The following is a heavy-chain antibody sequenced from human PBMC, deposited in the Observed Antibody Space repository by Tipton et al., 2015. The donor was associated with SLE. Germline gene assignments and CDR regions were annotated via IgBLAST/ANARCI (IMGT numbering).Heavy chain of an antibody. CDR3: ARTIFDSWTGYHYYYFDF. D-gene: IGHD3/OR15-3a*01. CDR1: GGSISSYY. J-gene: IGHJ4*02. CDR2: IYYSGST. Sequence: TLSLTCTVSGGSISSYYWSWIRQPPGKGLEWIGYIYYSGSTNYNPSLKSRVTISVDTSKNQLSLKLSSVTAADTAVYYCARTIFDSWTGYHYYYFDFWGQGTMVTVSS. V-gene: IGHV4-59*01.